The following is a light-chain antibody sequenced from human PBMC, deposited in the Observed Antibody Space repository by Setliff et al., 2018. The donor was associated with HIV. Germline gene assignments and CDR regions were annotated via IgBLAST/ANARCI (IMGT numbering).Light chain of an antibody. CDR1: NIGSKS. CDR2: YDS. Sequence: SYELTQPPSLSVAPGKTARITCGGDNIGSKSVHWYQQKPGQAPVLVIYYDSDRPSGIPERFSGSNSGNTATLTISRVGAGDEADYYCQVWDSSNDHPVFGGGTKVTVL. CDR3: QVWDSSNDHPV. V-gene: IGLV3-21*04. J-gene: IGLJ2*01.